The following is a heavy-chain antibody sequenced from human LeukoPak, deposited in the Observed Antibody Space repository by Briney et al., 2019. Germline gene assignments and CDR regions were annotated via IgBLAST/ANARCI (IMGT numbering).Heavy chain of an antibody. CDR1: GGSISSGDYY. D-gene: IGHD3-22*01. Sequence: SQTLSLTCTVSGGSISSGDYYWTWIRQPPGKGLEWIAYMYYSGSTYYNPSLKSRVTMSADTSKNQLSLKLSSVTAADTAVYYCARPYYYDSRIDPWGQGILVTVSS. J-gene: IGHJ5*02. V-gene: IGHV4-30-4*01. CDR2: MYYSGST. CDR3: ARPYYYDSRIDP.